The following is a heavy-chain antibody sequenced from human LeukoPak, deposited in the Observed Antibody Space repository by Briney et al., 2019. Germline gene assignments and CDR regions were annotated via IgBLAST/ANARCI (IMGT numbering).Heavy chain of an antibody. CDR3: ARGYSFGTLGVQR. Sequence: GGSLRLSCAASGLTFSAYNMHWVRQAPGKGLEWVSYISTSGTTKYYADSVKGRFTISRDNAKNSLYLQMNSLRDEDTSVYYCARGYSFGTLGVQRWGQGTLVTVSS. J-gene: IGHJ1*01. CDR2: ISTSGTTK. D-gene: IGHD5-18*01. CDR1: GLTFSAYN. V-gene: IGHV3-48*02.